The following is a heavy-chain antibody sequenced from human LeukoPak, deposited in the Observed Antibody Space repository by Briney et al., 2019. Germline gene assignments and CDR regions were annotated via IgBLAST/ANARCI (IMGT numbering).Heavy chain of an antibody. D-gene: IGHD6-19*01. CDR3: AKEPDSGWYEGLFDY. CDR1: GFTVSSNY. J-gene: IGHJ4*02. Sequence: PGGSLRLSCAASGFTVSSNYMSWVRQAPGKGLEWVSVIYSGGSTYYADSVKGRFTISRDNSKNTLYLQMNSLRAEDTAVYYCAKEPDSGWYEGLFDYWGQGTLVTVSS. V-gene: IGHV3-53*05. CDR2: IYSGGST.